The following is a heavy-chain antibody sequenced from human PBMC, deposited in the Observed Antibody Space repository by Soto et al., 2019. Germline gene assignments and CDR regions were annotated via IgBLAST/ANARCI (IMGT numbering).Heavy chain of an antibody. J-gene: IGHJ6*03. V-gene: IGHV3-74*01. CDR2: INSDGSST. CDR3: AHYSNPKYYYYMDV. CDR1: GFTFSSYW. D-gene: IGHD4-4*01. Sequence: GGSLRLSCAASGFTFSSYWMHWVRQAPGKGLVWVSRINSDGSSTSYADSVKGRFTISRDNAKNTLYLQMNSLRAEDTAVYYCAHYSNPKYYYYMDVWGKGTTVTVSS.